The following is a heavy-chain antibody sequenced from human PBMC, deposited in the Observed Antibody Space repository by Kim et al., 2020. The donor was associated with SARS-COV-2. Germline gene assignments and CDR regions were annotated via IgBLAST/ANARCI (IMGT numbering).Heavy chain of an antibody. J-gene: IGHJ6*02. CDR2: IIPIFGTA. CDR3: ARDSSVLLWFGELPLPDSQGTIYSYGMDV. D-gene: IGHD3-10*01. V-gene: IGHV1-69*13. Sequence: SVKVSCKASGGTFSSYAISWVRQAPGQGLEWMGGIIPIFGTANYAQKFQGRVTITADESTSTAYMELSSLRSEDTAVYYCARDSSVLLWFGELPLPDSQGTIYSYGMDVWGQGTTVTVSS. CDR1: GGTFSSYA.